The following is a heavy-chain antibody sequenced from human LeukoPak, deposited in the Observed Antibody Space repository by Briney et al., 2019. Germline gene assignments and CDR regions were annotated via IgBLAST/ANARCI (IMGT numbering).Heavy chain of an antibody. D-gene: IGHD3-22*01. CDR2: ISYDGSNK. CDR3: ARQYYYDSSGRLGAFDI. Sequence: PGRSLRLSCAASGFTFSSYGMHWVRQAPGRGLEWVAVISYDGSNKYYADSVKGRFTISRDNSKNTLYLQMNSLRAEDTAVYYCARQYYYDSSGRLGAFDIWGQGTMVTVSS. V-gene: IGHV3-30*19. J-gene: IGHJ3*02. CDR1: GFTFSSYG.